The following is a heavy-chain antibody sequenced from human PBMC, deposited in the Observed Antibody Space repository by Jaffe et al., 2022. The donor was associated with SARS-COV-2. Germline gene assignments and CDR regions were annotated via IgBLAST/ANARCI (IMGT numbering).Heavy chain of an antibody. D-gene: IGHD1-1*01. CDR3: ARSGQKDLSRNWFDP. J-gene: IGHJ5*02. CDR1: GGSISSSSYY. V-gene: IGHV4-39*01. CDR2: IYYSGST. Sequence: QLQLQESGPGLVKPSETLSLTCTVSGGSISSSSYYWGWIRQPPGKGLEWIGSIYYSGSTYYNPSLKSRVTISVDTSKNQFSLKLSSVTAADTAVYYCARSGQKDLSRNWFDPWGQGTLVTVSS.